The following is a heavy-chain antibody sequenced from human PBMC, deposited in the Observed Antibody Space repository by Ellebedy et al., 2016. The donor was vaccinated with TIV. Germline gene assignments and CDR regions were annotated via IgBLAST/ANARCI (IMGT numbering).Heavy chain of an antibody. V-gene: IGHV3-23*01. CDR2: ITESGGNT. J-gene: IGHJ6*02. CDR3: AKGAAMDL. CDR1: GLTFSSHA. Sequence: GESLKISCAASGLTFSSHAMSWVRQAPGKGLEWVSSITESGGNTYYADSVKGRFTISRDNFKNAVFLQMNHLRPEDTGVYYCAKGAAMDLWGQGTTVTVSS.